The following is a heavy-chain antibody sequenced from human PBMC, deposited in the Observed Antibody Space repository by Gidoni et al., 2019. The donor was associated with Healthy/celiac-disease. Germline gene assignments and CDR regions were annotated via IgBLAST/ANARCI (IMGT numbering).Heavy chain of an antibody. CDR3: TTDTYYYDSSGYYFAFDI. CDR2: IKSKTDGGTT. V-gene: IGHV3-15*01. J-gene: IGHJ3*02. CDR1: GFTFSNAW. D-gene: IGHD3-22*01. Sequence: EVQLVESGGGLVKPGGSLRLSCAASGFTFSNAWMSWVRQAPGKGREWVGRIKSKTDGGTTDYAAPVKGRFTISRDDSKNTLYLQMNSLKTEDTAVYYCTTDTYYYDSSGYYFAFDIWGQGTMVTVSS.